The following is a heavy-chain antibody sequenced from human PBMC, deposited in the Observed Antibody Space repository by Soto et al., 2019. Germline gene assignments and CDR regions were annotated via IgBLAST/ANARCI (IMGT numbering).Heavy chain of an antibody. CDR3: ARQIYDSDTGPNFEYYFES. V-gene: IGHV5-10-1*01. CDR2: IDPSDSQT. D-gene: IGHD3-22*01. J-gene: IGHJ4*02. Sequence: PGESLKISCKGSGYSFAGYWITWVRQKPGKGLEWMGRIDPSDSQTYYSPSFRGHVTISVTKSITTVFLQWRSLRASDTAMYYCARQIYDSDTGPNFEYYFESAGQGTPVTASS. CDR1: GYSFAGYW.